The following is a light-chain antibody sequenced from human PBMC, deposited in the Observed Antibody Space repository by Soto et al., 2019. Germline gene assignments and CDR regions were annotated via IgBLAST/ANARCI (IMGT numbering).Light chain of an antibody. CDR1: SSDVGSYNR. CDR3: CSYTSSSTFL. CDR2: EVS. J-gene: IGLJ2*01. Sequence: QSALTQPPSVSGSPGQSVTISCTGTSSDVGSYNRVSWYQQPPGTAPKLMIYEVSNRPSGVPDRFSGSKSGNTASLTISGLQAEDEADYYCCSYTSSSTFLFGGGTKLTVL. V-gene: IGLV2-18*02.